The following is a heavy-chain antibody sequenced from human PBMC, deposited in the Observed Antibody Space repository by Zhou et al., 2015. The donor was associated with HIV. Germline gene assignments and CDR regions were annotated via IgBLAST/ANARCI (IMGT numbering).Heavy chain of an antibody. CDR3: ARDRRGLSSLFDY. V-gene: IGHV1-69*08. J-gene: IGHJ4*02. CDR2: IIPILGIA. Sequence: QVQLVQSGAEVKKPGSSVKVSCKASGGTFSSYTISWVRQAPGQGLEWMGRIIPILGIANYAQKFQGRVTITADKSTSTAYMELSSLRSEDTAVYYCARDRRGLSSLFDYWGQGTLVTVSS. CDR1: GGTFSSYT. D-gene: IGHD2-2*01.